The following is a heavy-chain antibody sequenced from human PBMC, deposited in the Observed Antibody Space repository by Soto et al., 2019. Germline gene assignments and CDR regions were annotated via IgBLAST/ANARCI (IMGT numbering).Heavy chain of an antibody. J-gene: IGHJ4*02. CDR1: GYTFTTYW. Sequence: ESLKISCKGSGYTFTTYWIAWVRQMPGKCLEWMGIIYPGDSDTRYSPSFQGQVTISADKSISTAYLQWSSLKASDTAMYYCARVGSSGYYSVDYWGQGTLVTVSS. CDR2: IYPGDSDT. CDR3: ARVGSSGYYSVDY. D-gene: IGHD3-22*01. V-gene: IGHV5-51*01.